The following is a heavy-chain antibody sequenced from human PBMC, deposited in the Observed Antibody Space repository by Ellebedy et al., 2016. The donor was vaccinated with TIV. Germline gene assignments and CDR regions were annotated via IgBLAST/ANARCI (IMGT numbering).Heavy chain of an antibody. D-gene: IGHD3-10*01. CDR2: ISSSSSFI. Sequence: GESLKISXEASGFTFSTYTMNWVRQAPGKGLEWVSSISSSSSFIWYADAVKGRLTISRDNAKNSLYLQMNSLRAEDTAVYYCARGGDYYGSRSAHFDYWGQGTLVTVSS. CDR3: ARGGDYYGSRSAHFDY. CDR1: GFTFSTYT. V-gene: IGHV3-21*01. J-gene: IGHJ4*02.